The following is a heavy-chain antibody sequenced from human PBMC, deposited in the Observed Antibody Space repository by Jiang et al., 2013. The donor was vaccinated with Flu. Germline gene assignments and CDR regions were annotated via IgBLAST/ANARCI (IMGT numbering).Heavy chain of an antibody. CDR3: ARTADDAFDI. J-gene: IGHJ3*02. CDR1: GDSISPYY. CDR2: IHTSGSS. Sequence: LLKPSETLSLTCAVSGDSISPYYYTWIRQPAGKGLEYIGRIHTSGSSNYTPFFKSRVTMSVDMSKNQFSLKLISVTAADTAVYYCARTADDAFDIWGQGTMVTVSS. D-gene: IGHD6-13*01. V-gene: IGHV4-4*07.